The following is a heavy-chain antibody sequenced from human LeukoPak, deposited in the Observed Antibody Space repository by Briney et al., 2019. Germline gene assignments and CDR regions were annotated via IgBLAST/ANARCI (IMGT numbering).Heavy chain of an antibody. CDR1: GGSISSYY. CDR2: IYYSGST. CDR3: AGDSQVTTGKGNWFDP. V-gene: IGHV4-59*01. D-gene: IGHD4-17*01. Sequence: PSETLSLTCTVSGGSISSYYWSWIRQPPGKGLEWIGYIYYSGSTNYNPSLKSRVTISVDTSKNQFSLKLSSVTAADTAVYYCAGDSQVTTGKGNWFDPWGQGTLVTVSS. J-gene: IGHJ5*02.